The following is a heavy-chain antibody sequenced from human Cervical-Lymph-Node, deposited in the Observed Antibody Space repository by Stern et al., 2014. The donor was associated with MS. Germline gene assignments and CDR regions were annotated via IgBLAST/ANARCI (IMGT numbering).Heavy chain of an antibody. D-gene: IGHD1-1*01. CDR1: GFNFRTYW. V-gene: IGHV3-74*02. CDR2: INGDGTVS. CDR3: ASAYRES. J-gene: IGHJ4*02. Sequence: VQLVESGGGIVQPGGSLMISCVASGFNFRTYWMHWVRQGPGKGLEWVSRINGDGTVSTYADSVRGRFTTSRNNANNTMSLQLDNLRVEDTAIYYCASAYRESWGQGTLVTVST.